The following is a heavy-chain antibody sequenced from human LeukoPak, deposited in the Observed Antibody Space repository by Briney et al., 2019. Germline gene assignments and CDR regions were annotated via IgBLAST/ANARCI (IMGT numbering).Heavy chain of an antibody. CDR1: GASIGTGGFY. CDR2: IYYTRSV. D-gene: IGHD3-10*01. J-gene: IGHJ6*02. V-gene: IGHV4-31*03. CDR3: ARDHSYYFGSQTSTLDV. Sequence: PSQTLSLTCTISGASIGTGGFYWTWIRQPPGAGLEWIGYIYYTRSVDYNASLKSRLTISLDTSKNQFSLKLNSVTAADTAVYYCARDHSYYFGSQTSTLDVWGQGTAVTVSS.